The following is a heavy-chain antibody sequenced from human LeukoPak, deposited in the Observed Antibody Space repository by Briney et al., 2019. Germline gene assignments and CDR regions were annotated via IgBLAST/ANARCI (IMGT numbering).Heavy chain of an antibody. CDR3: AKETRAYCSGRSCYSSDY. J-gene: IGHJ4*02. Sequence: GGSLRLSCAASGFTFSSYAMSWVRQAPGKGLEWVSAVSGSGGSTYYADSVKGRFTISRDDSKNTLYLQMNSLRAEDTAVYYCAKETRAYCSGRSCYSSDYWGQGTLVTVSP. D-gene: IGHD2-15*01. CDR2: VSGSGGST. CDR1: GFTFSSYA. V-gene: IGHV3-23*01.